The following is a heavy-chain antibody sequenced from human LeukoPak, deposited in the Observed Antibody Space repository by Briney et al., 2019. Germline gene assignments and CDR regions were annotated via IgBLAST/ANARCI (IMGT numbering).Heavy chain of an antibody. CDR3: ARDTRMLGYCSGGSCYFRY. D-gene: IGHD2-15*01. V-gene: IGHV1-18*01. CDR1: GYTFTSYG. CDR2: ISAYNGNT. J-gene: IGHJ4*02. Sequence: GASVKVSCKASGYTFTSYGISWVRQAPGQGLEWMGWISAYNGNTNYAQKLQGRVTMTTDTSTSTAYMELRSLRSDDTAVYYCARDTRMLGYCSGGSCYFRYWGQGTLVTVPS.